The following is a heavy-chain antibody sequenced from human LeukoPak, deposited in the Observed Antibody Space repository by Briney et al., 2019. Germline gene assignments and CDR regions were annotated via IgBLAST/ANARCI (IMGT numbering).Heavy chain of an antibody. D-gene: IGHD3-10*01. CDR1: GFTFDDYA. J-gene: IGHJ4*02. V-gene: IGHV3-9*01. CDR3: AKDISAMVRGAAFDY. Sequence: GGSLTLSCSASGFTFDDYAMHWVRQAPGKGLEGVSGISWNSGSIGYADSVKGRFTISRDNAKNSLYLQMNSLRAEDTALYYCAKDISAMVRGAAFDYWGQGTLVTVSS. CDR2: ISWNSGSI.